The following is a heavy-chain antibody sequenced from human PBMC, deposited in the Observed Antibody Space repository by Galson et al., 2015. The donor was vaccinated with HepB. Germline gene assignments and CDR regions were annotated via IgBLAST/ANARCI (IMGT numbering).Heavy chain of an antibody. CDR2: IYPGDSNI. CDR3: ARGNYYGSENYYTGKWFDP. D-gene: IGHD3-10*01. J-gene: IGHJ5*02. CDR1: GYSFTNYW. Sequence: QSGAEVKKPGESLKISCKGSGYSFTNYWIGWVRQMPGKGLEWMGFIYPGDSNIRYSPSFQGQVTISADKSISTAYLQWGSLKASDTAMYYCARGNYYGSENYYTGKWFDPWGQGTLVTVSS. V-gene: IGHV5-51*01.